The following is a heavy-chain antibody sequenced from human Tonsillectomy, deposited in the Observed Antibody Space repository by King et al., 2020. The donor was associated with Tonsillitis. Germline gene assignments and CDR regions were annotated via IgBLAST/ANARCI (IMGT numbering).Heavy chain of an antibody. CDR3: AKDREGCMDV. Sequence: VQLQESGGGVVQPGRSLRLSCAASGFTFSNYGIHWVRQAPGKGLEWVAVISYDGSNKYYADSVKGRFTISRDNSKNTLFLQMNSLRAEDTAVYYCAKDREGCMDVWGQGTTVTVSS. CDR2: ISYDGSNK. J-gene: IGHJ6*02. V-gene: IGHV3-30*18. D-gene: IGHD1-26*01. CDR1: GFTFSNYG.